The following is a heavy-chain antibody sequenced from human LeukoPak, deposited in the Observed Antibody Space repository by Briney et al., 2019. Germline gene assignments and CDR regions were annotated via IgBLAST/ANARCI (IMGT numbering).Heavy chain of an antibody. D-gene: IGHD4-23*01. CDR3: ARLMTTVVIPTSYGMDV. CDR1: GFTFSSYA. J-gene: IGHJ6*02. CDR2: ISYDGSNK. V-gene: IGHV3-30-3*01. Sequence: GGSLRLSCAASGFTFSSYAMHWVRQAPGKGLEWVAVISYDGSNKYYADSVKGRFTISRDNSKNTLYLQMNSLRAEDTAVYYCARLMTTVVIPTSYGMDVWGQGTTVTVSS.